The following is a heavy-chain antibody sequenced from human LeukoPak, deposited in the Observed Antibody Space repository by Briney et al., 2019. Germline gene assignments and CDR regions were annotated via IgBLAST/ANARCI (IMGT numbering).Heavy chain of an antibody. J-gene: IGHJ6*03. Sequence: SETLSLTCSVSGDSVSRSDSYWDWIRQPPGKGLEWIGSIYYSGSTYYNPSLKSRVTISVDTSKNQFSLKLSSVTAADTAVYYCARLSVDIVVVPAAHYYYYYYMDVWGKGTTVTVSS. D-gene: IGHD2-2*03. CDR1: GDSVSRSDSY. CDR3: ARLSVDIVVVPAAHYYYYYYMDV. V-gene: IGHV4-39*01. CDR2: IYYSGST.